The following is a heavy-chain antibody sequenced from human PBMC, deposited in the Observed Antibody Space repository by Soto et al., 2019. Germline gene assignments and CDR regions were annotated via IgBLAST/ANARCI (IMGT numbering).Heavy chain of an antibody. CDR2: ISYDGSNK. V-gene: IGHV3-30*18. CDR3: AKCIAAAGNYYGFAV. D-gene: IGHD6-13*01. Sequence: QVQLVESGGGVVQPGRSLRLSCAASGFTFSSYGMHWVRQAPGKGLEWVAVISYDGSNKYYADSVKGRFTISRDNSKNTLYMQMNRLRAEDTAVYYCAKCIAAAGNYYGFAVWGQGTTVTVSS. CDR1: GFTFSSYG. J-gene: IGHJ6*02.